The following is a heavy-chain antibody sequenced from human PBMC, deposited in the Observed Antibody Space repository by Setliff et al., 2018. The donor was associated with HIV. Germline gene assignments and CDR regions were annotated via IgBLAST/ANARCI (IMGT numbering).Heavy chain of an antibody. V-gene: IGHV1-58*01. CDR1: GFTFTNSA. CDR3: AADPQTGTTSYDAFDI. J-gene: IGHJ3*02. CDR2: IVVGSGNT. Sequence: SVKVSCKASGFTFTNSAVQWVRQARGQRLEWIGWIVVGSGNTNYAQKFQERVTITRDMSTSRAYMELSVLRTEDTAVYYCAADPQTGTTSYDAFDIGGQGTVVTVSS. D-gene: IGHD1-7*01.